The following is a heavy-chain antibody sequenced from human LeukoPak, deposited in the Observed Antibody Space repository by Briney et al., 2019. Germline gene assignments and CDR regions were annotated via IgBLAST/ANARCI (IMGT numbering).Heavy chain of an antibody. CDR2: IWYDGSNK. Sequence: GGSLRLSCAASGFTFSSYGMHWVRQAPGKGLEWVAVIWYDGSNKYYADSVKGRFTISRDNSKNTLYLQMNSLRAEDTAVYYCARESLGTAAGTTLFDYWGQGTLVTVSS. D-gene: IGHD6-13*01. V-gene: IGHV3-33*01. CDR1: GFTFSSYG. CDR3: ARESLGTAAGTTLFDY. J-gene: IGHJ4*02.